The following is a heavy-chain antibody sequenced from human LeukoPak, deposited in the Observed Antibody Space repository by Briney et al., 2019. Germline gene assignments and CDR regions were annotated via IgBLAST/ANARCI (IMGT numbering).Heavy chain of an antibody. V-gene: IGHV3-48*03. D-gene: IGHD2-2*01. CDR3: ARDRDCSSASCTLYYYGMDV. CDR2: ISSSGSTI. Sequence: GGSLRLSCAASGFTFSSYEMNWVRQAPGKGLEWVSYISSSGSTIYYADSVKGRFTISRDNSKNTLYLQMNSLRAEDTAVYYCARDRDCSSASCTLYYYGMDVWGQGTTVTVSS. J-gene: IGHJ6*02. CDR1: GFTFSSYE.